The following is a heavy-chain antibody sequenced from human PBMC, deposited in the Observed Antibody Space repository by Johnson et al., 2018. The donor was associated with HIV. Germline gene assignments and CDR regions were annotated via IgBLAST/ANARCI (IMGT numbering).Heavy chain of an antibody. J-gene: IGHJ3*02. D-gene: IGHD3-22*01. V-gene: IGHV3-23*04. CDR2: ISASGSST. Sequence: VQLVESGGGVVQPGGSLRLSCAGSGFSFSSFAMSWVRQAQGKGLEWVSSISASGSSTYNADSVKGRFTISRDNSKNTLFVQMNSLRAEDTAVYYCAGYDSSAYYDVGFFDIWGQGTMVTVSS. CDR3: AGYDSSAYYDVGFFDI. CDR1: GFSFSSFA.